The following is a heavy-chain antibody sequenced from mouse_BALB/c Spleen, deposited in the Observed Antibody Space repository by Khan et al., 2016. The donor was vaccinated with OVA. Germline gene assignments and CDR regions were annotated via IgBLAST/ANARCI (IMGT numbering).Heavy chain of an antibody. CDR2: INPSNGGT. CDR3: TRSGYGSFAY. J-gene: IGHJ3*01. Sequence: QVQLKESGAELVKPGASVKLSCKASGYTFTSYYMYWVKQRPGQGLEWIGEINPSNGGTNFNEKFKSKATLTVDKSSNTAYMQLSSLTSEDSAVYYCTRSGYGSFAYWGQGTLVTVSA. V-gene: IGHV1S81*02. D-gene: IGHD2-2*01. CDR1: GYTFTSYY.